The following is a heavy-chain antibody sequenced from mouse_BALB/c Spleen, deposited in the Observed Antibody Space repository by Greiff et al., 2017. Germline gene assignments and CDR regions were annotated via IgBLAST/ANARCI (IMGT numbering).Heavy chain of an antibody. Sequence: VQLQQSGAELVRSGASVKLSCTASGFNIKDYYMHWVKQRPEQGLEWIGWIDPENGDTEYAPKFQGKATMTADTSSNTAYLQLSSLTSEDTAVYYCNERYGVRELDYWGQGTTLTVSA. J-gene: IGHJ2*01. V-gene: IGHV14-4*02. CDR2: IDPENGDT. D-gene: IGHD2-14*01. CDR3: NERYGVRELDY. CDR1: GFNIKDYY.